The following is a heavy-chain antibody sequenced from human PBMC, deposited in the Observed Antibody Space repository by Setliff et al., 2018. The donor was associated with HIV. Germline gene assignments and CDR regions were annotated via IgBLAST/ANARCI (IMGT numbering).Heavy chain of an antibody. Sequence: GGSLRLSCAASGFTFSSYAMHWVRQAPGKGLEWVAVISYDGSNKYYADSVKGRFTISRDNSKNTLHLQMNSLRAEDTAVYYCVRGLAAAGGYAMDVWGQGTTVTVSS. D-gene: IGHD6-13*01. CDR2: ISYDGSNK. J-gene: IGHJ6*02. CDR1: GFTFSSYA. V-gene: IGHV3-30*04. CDR3: VRGLAAAGGYAMDV.